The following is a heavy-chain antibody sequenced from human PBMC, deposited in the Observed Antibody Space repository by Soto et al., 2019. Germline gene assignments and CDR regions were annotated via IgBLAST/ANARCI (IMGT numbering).Heavy chain of an antibody. Sequence: EVQLLESGGGLVQPGGSLRLSCAASGFTFSSYAMSWVRQAPGQGLEWVSDISGSGGSTYYADSVKGRFTISRDNSQHTLYLQMNSLRAESTALYYCAKDRIVVVQAAMDGYFDLWGRVTLVTVSS. V-gene: IGHV3-23*01. D-gene: IGHD2-2*01. CDR2: ISGSGGST. CDR1: GFTFSSYA. J-gene: IGHJ2*01. CDR3: AKDRIVVVQAAMDGYFDL.